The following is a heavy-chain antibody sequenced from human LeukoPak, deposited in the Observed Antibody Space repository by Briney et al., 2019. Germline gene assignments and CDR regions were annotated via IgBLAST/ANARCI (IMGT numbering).Heavy chain of an antibody. D-gene: IGHD1/OR15-1a*01. Sequence: ASVKVSCKAYGFTFTAYYMHWVRQAPGQGLEWIGIINPRGDRTSYAQKFQGRVTMTRDTTTSTVHMEMSSLRLEDTAVYYCVRDNPRNNRAWWFDPWGQGTLVTVSS. CDR1: GFTFTAYY. CDR3: VRDNPRNNRAWWFDP. J-gene: IGHJ5*02. CDR2: INPRGDRT. V-gene: IGHV1-46*03.